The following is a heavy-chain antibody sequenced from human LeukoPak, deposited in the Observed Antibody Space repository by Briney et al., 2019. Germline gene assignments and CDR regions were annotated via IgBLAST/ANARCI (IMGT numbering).Heavy chain of an antibody. D-gene: IGHD5-18*01. CDR1: GGSISSSSYY. CDR3: ARGAYVYRPDY. CDR2: IYYSGST. Sequence: PSETLSLTCTVSGGSISSSSYYWGWIRQPPGKGLEWIGSIYYSGSTYYNPSLKSRVTISVDTSKNHFSLKLNSVTAADTAVYYCARGAYVYRPDYWGQGTLVTVSS. V-gene: IGHV4-39*07. J-gene: IGHJ4*02.